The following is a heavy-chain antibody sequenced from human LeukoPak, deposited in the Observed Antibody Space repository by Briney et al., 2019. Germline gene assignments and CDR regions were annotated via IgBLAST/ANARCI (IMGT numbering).Heavy chain of an antibody. J-gene: IGHJ4*02. CDR2: IYYSGST. V-gene: IGHV4-39*07. CDR1: GGSISSSSYY. Sequence: PSETLSLTCTVSGGSISSSSYYWGWIRQPPGKGLEWIGSIYYSGSTYYNPSLKSRVTISVDTSKHQFSLKLSSVTAADTAVYYCAREARTSPYYSRRFDYWGQGTLVTVSS. CDR3: AREARTSPYYSRRFDY. D-gene: IGHD3-22*01.